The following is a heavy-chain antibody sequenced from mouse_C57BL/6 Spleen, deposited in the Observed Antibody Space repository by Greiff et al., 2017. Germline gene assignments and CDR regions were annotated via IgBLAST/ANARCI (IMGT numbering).Heavy chain of an antibody. V-gene: IGHV1-80*01. CDR2: INPGDGDT. Sequence: QVQLQQSGAELVKPGASVKISCKASGYAFSSYWMNWVKQRPGKGLEWVGQINPGDGDTNYNGKFKGKATLTADKSSSTAYMQLSSLTSEDSAVYVCARGATVVPVDYWGQGTTLTVSS. CDR1: GYAFSSYW. J-gene: IGHJ2*01. CDR3: ARGATVVPVDY. D-gene: IGHD1-1*01.